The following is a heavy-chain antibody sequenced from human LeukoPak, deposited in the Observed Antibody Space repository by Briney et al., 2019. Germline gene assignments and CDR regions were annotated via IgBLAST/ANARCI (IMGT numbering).Heavy chain of an antibody. D-gene: IGHD5-18*01. CDR3: AREVGYSYGAFDY. V-gene: IGHV3-23*01. CDR2: ISGSGGST. CDR1: GFTFSNYA. Sequence: GGSLRLSCAASGFTFSNYAMSWVRQAPGKGLEWVSSISGSGGSTYYADSVKGRFTISRDNSKNTLYLQMNSLRAEDTAVYYCAREVGYSYGAFDYWGQGTLVTVPS. J-gene: IGHJ4*02.